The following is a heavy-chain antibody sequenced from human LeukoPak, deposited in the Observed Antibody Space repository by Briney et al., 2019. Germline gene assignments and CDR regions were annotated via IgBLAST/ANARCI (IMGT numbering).Heavy chain of an antibody. J-gene: IGHJ4*02. Sequence: ASVKVSCKAPGDTFCSYAISWVRQAHGQGLEWMGRTIPILGIAKYAQKFQGRLTLTADTSTSTAYMQLTNLRSDDTAVYYCASQFLLPFHFWGRGTLVTVSS. D-gene: IGHD3-9*01. V-gene: IGHV1-69*10. CDR3: ASQFLLPFHF. CDR1: GDTFCSYA. CDR2: TIPILGIA.